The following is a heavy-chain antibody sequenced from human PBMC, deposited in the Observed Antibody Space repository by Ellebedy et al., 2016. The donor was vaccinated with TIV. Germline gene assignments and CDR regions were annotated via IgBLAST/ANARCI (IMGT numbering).Heavy chain of an antibody. Sequence: PGGSLRLSCAASGYTLSNYAMSWVRQAPGKGLEWISGVSDDGFSTYNIDSVKGRFTISRDNSKNTLYLQMGSLRAEDTAVYYCSLKGVETRGQWGQGTLVTVSS. V-gene: IGHV3-23*01. CDR1: GYTLSNYA. D-gene: IGHD4-23*01. CDR3: SLKGVETRGQ. CDR2: VSDDGFST. J-gene: IGHJ4*02.